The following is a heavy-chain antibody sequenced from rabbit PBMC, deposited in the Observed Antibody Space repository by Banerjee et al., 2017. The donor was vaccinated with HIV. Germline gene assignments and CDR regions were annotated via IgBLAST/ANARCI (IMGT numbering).Heavy chain of an antibody. J-gene: IGHJ6*01. CDR3: WRGWAGTTYSGL. V-gene: IGHV1S45*01. CDR1: GLDFSSTDY. D-gene: IGHD8-1*01. Sequence: QEQLKESGGGLVQPGGSLKLSCKASGLDFSSTDYMCWVRQAPGKGLEWIGYIDPIFGSTYYASWAKGRFTISKTSSTTVTLQMTSLTAADTATYFCWRGWAGTTYSGLWGPGTLVTVS. CDR2: IDPIFGST.